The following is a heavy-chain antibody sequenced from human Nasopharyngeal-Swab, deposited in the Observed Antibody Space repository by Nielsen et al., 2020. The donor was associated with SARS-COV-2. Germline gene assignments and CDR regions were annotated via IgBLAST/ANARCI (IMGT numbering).Heavy chain of an antibody. V-gene: IGHV3-23*01. J-gene: IGHJ6*02. Sequence: GGSLRLSCAASGFTFSNFAMSWVRQAPGKGLEWVSVISGDSDSTYYTDSVKGRFTISRDNFQNTLYLQMNSLRAEDTAVYYCARGGNYYDSSGYVYYYYGMDVWGQGTTVTVSS. CDR1: GFTFSNFA. D-gene: IGHD3-22*01. CDR3: ARGGNYYDSSGYVYYYYGMDV. CDR2: ISGDSDST.